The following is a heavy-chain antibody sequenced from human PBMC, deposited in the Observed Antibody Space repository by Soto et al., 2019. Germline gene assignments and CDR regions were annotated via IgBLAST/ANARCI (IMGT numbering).Heavy chain of an antibody. J-gene: IGHJ3*02. CDR1: GFSLSTSGVG. V-gene: IGHV2-5*02. CDR3: AHGAPSTYYHFWSGYREGAFDI. CDR2: IYWDDDK. D-gene: IGHD3-3*01. Sequence: QITLKESGPTLVKPTQTLTLTCTFSGFSLSTSGVGVGWIRQPPGKALEWLALIYWDDDKRYSPSLKSRLTITKDTSKNQVALTLTNMDPVDTATYCSAHGAPSTYYHFWSGYREGAFDIWGQGTMVTVSS.